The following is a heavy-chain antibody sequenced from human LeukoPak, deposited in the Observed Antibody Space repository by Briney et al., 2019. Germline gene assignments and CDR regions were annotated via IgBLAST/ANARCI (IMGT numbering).Heavy chain of an antibody. CDR3: ARGSRVNWGYYYYGMDV. V-gene: IGHV1-8*02. D-gene: IGHD7-27*01. CDR1: GYTFTSYY. J-gene: IGHJ6*02. Sequence: ASVKVSCKASGYTFTSYYMHWVRQATGQGLEWMGWMNPNSGNTGYAQKFQGRVTMTRNTSISTAYMELSSLRSEDTAVYYCARGSRVNWGYYYYGMDVWGQGTTVTVSS. CDR2: MNPNSGNT.